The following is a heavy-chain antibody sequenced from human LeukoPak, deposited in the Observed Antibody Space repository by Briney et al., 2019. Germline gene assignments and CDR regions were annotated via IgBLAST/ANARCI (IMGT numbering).Heavy chain of an antibody. V-gene: IGHV5-51*01. CDR2: IYPGDSDT. D-gene: IGHD6-13*01. CDR1: GDSFTSYC. Sequence: GESLKISCKGSGDSFTSYCIGWVRQMPGKGLEWMGIIYPGDSDTRYSPSFQGQVTISADKSISTAYLQWSSLKASDTAMYYCARKSHSSSWTHFDYWGQGTLVTVSS. J-gene: IGHJ4*02. CDR3: ARKSHSSSWTHFDY.